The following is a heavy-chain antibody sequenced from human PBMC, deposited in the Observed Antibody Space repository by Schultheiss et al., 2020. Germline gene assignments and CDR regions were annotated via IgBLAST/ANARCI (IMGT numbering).Heavy chain of an antibody. CDR3: ARAAPGNTYGYWDY. J-gene: IGHJ4*02. CDR1: GFTFSSEW. D-gene: IGHD5-18*01. V-gene: IGHV3-74*01. Sequence: GESLKISCAASGFTFSSEWMHWVRQAPGKGLVWVSRINTDGRTTNYADSVKGRFTISRDNARNTLYLQMKGLRAEDTAVYYCARAAPGNTYGYWDYWGQGALVTVSS. CDR2: INTDGRTT.